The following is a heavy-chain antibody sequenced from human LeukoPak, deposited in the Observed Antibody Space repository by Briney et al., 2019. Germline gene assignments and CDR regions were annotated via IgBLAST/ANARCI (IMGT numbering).Heavy chain of an antibody. D-gene: IGHD5-12*01. CDR1: GGSFSGYY. CDR2: INHSGST. Sequence: KPSETLSLTCAVYGGSFSGYYWSWIRQPPGKGLEWIGEINHSGSTNYNPSLKSRVTISVDTSKNQFSLKLSSVTAADTAVYYCARALGATPSNWFDPWGQGTLVTVSS. J-gene: IGHJ5*02. CDR3: ARALGATPSNWFDP. V-gene: IGHV4-34*01.